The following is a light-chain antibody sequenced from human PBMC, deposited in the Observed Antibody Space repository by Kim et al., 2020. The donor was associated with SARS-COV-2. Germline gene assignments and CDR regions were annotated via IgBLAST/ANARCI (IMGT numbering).Light chain of an antibody. CDR1: QSVSTN. J-gene: IGKJ1*01. Sequence: SPGETATLSCRASQSVSTNVAWYQQKPGQAPRLLIYDASTRATGVPARFSGSGSGTDFTLTISSLQSEDLAVYHCQQYDDWPPWTFDQGTKVEIK. V-gene: IGKV3-15*01. CDR2: DAS. CDR3: QQYDDWPPWT.